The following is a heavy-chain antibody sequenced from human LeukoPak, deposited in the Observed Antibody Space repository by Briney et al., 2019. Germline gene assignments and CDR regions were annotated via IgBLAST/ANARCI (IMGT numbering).Heavy chain of an antibody. CDR3: ARLSPRYFDWFPFDC. D-gene: IGHD3-9*01. Sequence: SETLSLTCTISGGSISDYYWSWIRQPPGKGLEWVAYMSYNDGATYNPSLKSRVTMSLDTSRNQFSLKLSSVTAADTAVYYCARLSPRYFDWFPFDCWGQGTLVTVSS. J-gene: IGHJ4*02. CDR1: GGSISDYY. CDR2: MSYNDGA. V-gene: IGHV4-59*12.